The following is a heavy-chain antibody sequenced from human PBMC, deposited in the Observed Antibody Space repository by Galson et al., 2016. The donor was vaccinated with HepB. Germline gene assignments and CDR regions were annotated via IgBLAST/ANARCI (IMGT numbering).Heavy chain of an antibody. Sequence: SLRLSCAASGFTFSTYAMTWVRQAPGKGLEWVSAISGSGGSTYYAGSVKGRFTISRDTSKNTLYLQMNSLRAEDTAVYYCAKWGYNWNLDLLDPWGQGTLVTVSS. J-gene: IGHJ5*02. CDR1: GFTFSTYA. CDR2: ISGSGGST. V-gene: IGHV3-23*01. CDR3: AKWGYNWNLDLLDP. D-gene: IGHD1-1*01.